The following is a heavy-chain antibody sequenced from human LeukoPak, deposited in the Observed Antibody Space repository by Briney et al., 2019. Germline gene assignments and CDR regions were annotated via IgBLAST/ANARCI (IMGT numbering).Heavy chain of an antibody. J-gene: IGHJ4*02. Sequence: GGSLRLSCSASGFTFSRYAMHWVRQAPGKGLEYVSGINDNGGRTHYGDSVKGRFSISRDNSKNTLHLQMSTLRAEDTALYYCVKDVGGSYAFDYWGQGSLVTVAS. CDR1: GFTFSRYA. D-gene: IGHD1-26*01. CDR2: INDNGGRT. CDR3: VKDVGGSYAFDY. V-gene: IGHV3-64D*09.